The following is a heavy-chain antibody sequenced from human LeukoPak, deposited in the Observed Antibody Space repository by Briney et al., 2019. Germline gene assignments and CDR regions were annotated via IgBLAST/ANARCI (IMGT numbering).Heavy chain of an antibody. Sequence: ASVKVSCKTSGYTFTDFGINWVRQAPGQGLEWMGRFTTYNGNTNYAQKFQGRVTMTTDTSTTTAYLEVTSLRSDDTAVYYCARDSSGFYYVHWGQGTLVTVSS. V-gene: IGHV1-18*01. CDR2: FTTYNGNT. J-gene: IGHJ4*02. CDR1: GYTFTDFG. CDR3: ARDSSGFYYVH. D-gene: IGHD3-22*01.